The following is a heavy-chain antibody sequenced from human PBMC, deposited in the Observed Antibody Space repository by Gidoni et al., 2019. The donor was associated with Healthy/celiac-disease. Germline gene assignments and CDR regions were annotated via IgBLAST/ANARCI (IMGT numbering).Heavy chain of an antibody. Sequence: QVQLVQAGAEVKKPGASVKVACKDSGYTFTSYAMHWGRKAHGQRLEWMGWINAGNGNTKYSQKFQGRVTITRDTSASTAYMELSSLRSEDTAVYYCAREREEPMDYWGQGTLVTVSS. D-gene: IGHD1-1*01. CDR3: AREREEPMDY. J-gene: IGHJ4*02. CDR2: INAGNGNT. V-gene: IGHV1-3*01. CDR1: GYTFTSYA.